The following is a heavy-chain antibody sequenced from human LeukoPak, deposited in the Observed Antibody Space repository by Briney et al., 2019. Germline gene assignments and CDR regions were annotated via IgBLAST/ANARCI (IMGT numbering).Heavy chain of an antibody. CDR3: ARDGVTYGGPFDY. D-gene: IGHD2-21*02. CDR2: ISYDGSNK. Sequence: GGSLRLSCAASGFTFSSYAMHWVRQAPGKGLEWVAVISYDGSNKYYADSVKGRFTISRDNSKNTLYLQMNSLRAEDAAVYYCARDGVTYGGPFDYWGQGTLVTVSS. J-gene: IGHJ4*02. V-gene: IGHV3-30*04. CDR1: GFTFSSYA.